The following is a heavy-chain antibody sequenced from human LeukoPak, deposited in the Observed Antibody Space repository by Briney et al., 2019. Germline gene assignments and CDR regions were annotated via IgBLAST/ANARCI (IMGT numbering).Heavy chain of an antibody. CDR1: GGSFSGYY. D-gene: IGHD3-22*01. CDR2: INHSGST. Sequence: SETLSLTCAVYGGSFSGYYWSWIRQPPGKGLEWIGEINHSGSTNYNPSLKSRVTMSVDTSNNQFSLNLRSVTAADTAVYYCARRRYYDGSGYLEWSQGTLLSVSS. V-gene: IGHV4-34*01. J-gene: IGHJ1*01. CDR3: ARRRYYDGSGYLE.